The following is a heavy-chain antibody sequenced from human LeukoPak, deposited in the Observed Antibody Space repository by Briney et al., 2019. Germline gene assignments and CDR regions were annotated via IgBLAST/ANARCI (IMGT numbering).Heavy chain of an antibody. J-gene: IGHJ6*03. CDR3: ARDVWSGPSYYYYYYMDV. CDR2: ISAYNGNT. V-gene: IGHV1-18*01. Sequence: ASVKVSCKASGYTFTSYGISWVRQAPGQGLEWMGWISAYNGNTNYAQKLQGRVTMTTDTSTSTAYMELRSLRSDDTAVYYCARDVWSGPSYYYYYYMDVWGKGTTVTVSS. D-gene: IGHD3-16*01. CDR1: GYTFTSYG.